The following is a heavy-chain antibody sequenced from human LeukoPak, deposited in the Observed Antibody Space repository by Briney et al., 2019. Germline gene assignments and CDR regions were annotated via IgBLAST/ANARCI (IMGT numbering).Heavy chain of an antibody. V-gene: IGHV3-21*01. CDR3: ARYVVAPATAFDP. Sequence: GGSLRLSCAASGFTFSSYSMNWVRQAPGKGLEWVSSISSSSYIYYADSVKGRFTISRDNAKNSLYLQMNSLRAEDTAVYYCARYVVAPATAFDPWGQGTLVTVSS. J-gene: IGHJ5*02. D-gene: IGHD2-2*01. CDR2: ISSSSYI. CDR1: GFTFSSYS.